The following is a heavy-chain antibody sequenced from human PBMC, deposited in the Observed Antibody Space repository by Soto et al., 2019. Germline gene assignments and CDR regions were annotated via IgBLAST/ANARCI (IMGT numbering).Heavy chain of an antibody. Sequence: QVQLQESGPGLVKPSETLSLTCTVSGGSVSSGSYYWSWIRQPPGKGLEGIGYIYYSGSTNYNPHPKGRVTMSVDTSKPLFSLKLSSVTAADTAVYYCARDGGEDYYDSSGYARGYWYFDLWGRGTLVTVSS. J-gene: IGHJ2*01. CDR1: GGSVSSGSYY. V-gene: IGHV4-61*01. D-gene: IGHD3-22*01. CDR2: IYYSGST. CDR3: ARDGGEDYYDSSGYARGYWYFDL.